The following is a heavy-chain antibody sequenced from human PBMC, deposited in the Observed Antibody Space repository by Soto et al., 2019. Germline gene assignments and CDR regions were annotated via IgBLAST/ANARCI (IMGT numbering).Heavy chain of an antibody. CDR3: AKVGLVRNYFDP. Sequence: HPGGSLRLSCAASGFTFSSYAMSWVRQAPGKGLEWVSAISGSGGSTYYADSVKGRFTISRDNSKNTLYLQMNSLRAEDTAVYYCAKVGLVRNYFDPWGQGTLVTVSS. D-gene: IGHD6-6*01. V-gene: IGHV3-23*01. CDR1: GFTFSSYA. CDR2: ISGSGGST. J-gene: IGHJ4*02.